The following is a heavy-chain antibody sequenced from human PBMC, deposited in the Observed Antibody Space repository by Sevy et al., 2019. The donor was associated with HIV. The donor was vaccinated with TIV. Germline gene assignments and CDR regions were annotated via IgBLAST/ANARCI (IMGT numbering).Heavy chain of an antibody. CDR2: ISYDGSNK. V-gene: IGHV3-30*18. Sequence: GGSLRLSCAASGFTFSSYGMHWVHQAPGKGLEWVAVISYDGSNKYYADSVKGRFTISRDNSKNTLYLQMNSLRAEDTAVYYCAKSGRGVAARPTPFDYWGQGTLVTVSS. D-gene: IGHD6-6*01. CDR1: GFTFSSYG. CDR3: AKSGRGVAARPTPFDY. J-gene: IGHJ4*02.